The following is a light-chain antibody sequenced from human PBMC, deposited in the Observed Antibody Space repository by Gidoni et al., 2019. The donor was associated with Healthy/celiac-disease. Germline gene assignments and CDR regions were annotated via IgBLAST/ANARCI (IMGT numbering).Light chain of an antibody. CDR3: QQRSDWPMCS. Sequence: EIVLTQSPATLSLSPGERATLSCRASQSVSSYLAWYQQKPGQAPRLLIYYASNRATGIPARFSGSGSWTDFTLTISSLEPEDFAVYYCQQRSDWPMCSFGQGTKLEIK. V-gene: IGKV3-11*01. J-gene: IGKJ2*04. CDR1: QSVSSY. CDR2: YAS.